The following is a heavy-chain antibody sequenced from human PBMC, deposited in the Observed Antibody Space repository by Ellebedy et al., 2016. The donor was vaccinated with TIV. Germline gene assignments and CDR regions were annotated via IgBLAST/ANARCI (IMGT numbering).Heavy chain of an antibody. J-gene: IGHJ4*02. D-gene: IGHD3-10*01. CDR1: GFTFSSYW. Sequence: PGGSLRLSCAASGFTFSSYWMSWVRQAPGKGLEWVANIKQDGSEKFYVDSVKGRFTLSRDNAKNSLYLQMNSLRAEDTAVYYCASPPGVVALWGQGTLVTVSS. CDR2: IKQDGSEK. CDR3: ASPPGVVAL. V-gene: IGHV3-7*03.